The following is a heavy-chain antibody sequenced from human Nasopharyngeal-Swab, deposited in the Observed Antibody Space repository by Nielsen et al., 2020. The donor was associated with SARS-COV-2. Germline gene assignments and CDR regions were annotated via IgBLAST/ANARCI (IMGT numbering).Heavy chain of an antibody. CDR1: GGSFSGYY. D-gene: IGHD2-2*01. CDR2: INHSGST. V-gene: IGHV4-34*01. Sequence: ETLSLTCAVYGGSFSGYYWSWIRQPPGKGLEWIGEINHSGSTNYNPSLKSRVTISVDTSKNQFSLKLSSVTAAETAVYYCARGIVVVPAAYTRYFDYWGQGTLVTVSS. CDR3: ARGIVVVPAAYTRYFDY. J-gene: IGHJ4*02.